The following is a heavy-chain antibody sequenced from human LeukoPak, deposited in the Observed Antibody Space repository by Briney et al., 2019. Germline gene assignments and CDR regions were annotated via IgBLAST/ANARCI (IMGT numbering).Heavy chain of an antibody. Sequence: GGSLRLSCAASGFTFSSYGMHWVRQAPGKGLEWLAFIRYDGSNKYYADSVKGRFTISRDNSKNTLYLQMNSLRAEDTAVYYCARVRTYDTSAYWGDYYYYYMDVWGKGTTVTVSS. J-gene: IGHJ6*03. D-gene: IGHD3-22*01. CDR2: IRYDGSNK. CDR1: GFTFSSYG. V-gene: IGHV3-30*02. CDR3: ARVRTYDTSAYWGDYYYYYMDV.